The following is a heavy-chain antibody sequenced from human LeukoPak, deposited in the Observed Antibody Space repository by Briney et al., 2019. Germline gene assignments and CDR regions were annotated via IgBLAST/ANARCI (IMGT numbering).Heavy chain of an antibody. J-gene: IGHJ5*02. Sequence: PSETLSLTCTVSGGSISSYYWSWIRQPAGKGLEWIGRIYTSGSTNYNPSLKSRVTVSVDTSKNQFSLKLSSVTAADTAVYYCARDRVRYSSSWHPQRGFDPWGQGTLVTVSS. CDR1: GGSISSYY. V-gene: IGHV4-4*07. D-gene: IGHD6-13*01. CDR3: ARDRVRYSSSWHPQRGFDP. CDR2: IYTSGST.